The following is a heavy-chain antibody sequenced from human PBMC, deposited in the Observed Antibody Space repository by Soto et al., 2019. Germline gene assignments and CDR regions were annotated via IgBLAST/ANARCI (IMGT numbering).Heavy chain of an antibody. D-gene: IGHD6-19*01. Sequence: QVQLQESGPGLVKPSETLSLTCTVYGDSVGRRTSYWSWIRQPPGNGLEWIGYVANSGTTHYNPSLQSLVTFALDTSNNQLSLKLASVTAADTAVYYCAMAGKYRYFDSCGQGVLVTVSS. V-gene: IGHV4-61*01. CDR1: GDSVGRRTSY. CDR2: VANSGTT. CDR3: AMAGKYRYFDS. J-gene: IGHJ4*02.